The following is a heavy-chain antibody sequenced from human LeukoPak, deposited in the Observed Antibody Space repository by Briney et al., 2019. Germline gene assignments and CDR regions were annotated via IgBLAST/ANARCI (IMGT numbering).Heavy chain of an antibody. J-gene: IGHJ5*02. Sequence: SETLSLTCTVSGGSISSYYWSWIRQPAGKGLEWIGYIYYSGSTNYNPSLKSRVTISVDTSKNQFSLKLSSVTAADTAVYYCARRYSSSWNPTGGFTPGGQGTLVTVSS. CDR2: IYYSGST. CDR1: GGSISSYY. V-gene: IGHV4-59*08. D-gene: IGHD6-13*01. CDR3: ARRYSSSWNPTGGFTP.